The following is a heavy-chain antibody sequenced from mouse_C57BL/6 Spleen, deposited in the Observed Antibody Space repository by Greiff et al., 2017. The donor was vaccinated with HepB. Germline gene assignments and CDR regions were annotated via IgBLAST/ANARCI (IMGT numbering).Heavy chain of an antibody. Sequence: EVQLQQSGTVLARPGASVKMSCKTSGYTFTSYWMHWVKQRPGQGLEWIGAIYPGNSDTSYNQKFKGKAKLTAVTSASTAYMQLSSLTTEDSAVYYCTRSGGSSSNWYFDVWGTGTTVTVSS. CDR3: TRSGGSSSNWYFDV. CDR1: GYTFTSYW. J-gene: IGHJ1*03. D-gene: IGHD1-1*01. CDR2: IYPGNSDT. V-gene: IGHV1-5*01.